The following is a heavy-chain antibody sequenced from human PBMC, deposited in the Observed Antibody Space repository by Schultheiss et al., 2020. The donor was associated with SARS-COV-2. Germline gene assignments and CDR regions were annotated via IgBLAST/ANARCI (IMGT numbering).Heavy chain of an antibody. D-gene: IGHD3-22*01. J-gene: IGHJ4*02. Sequence: GGSLRLSCAASGFTFSSYAMSWVRQAPGKGLEWVAVISYDGSNKYYADSVKGRFTISRDNSKNTLYLQMNSLRAEDTAVYYCARADYYDSSGYFVDYWGQGTLVTVSS. CDR3: ARADYYDSSGYFVDY. CDR1: GFTFSSYA. V-gene: IGHV3-30-3*02. CDR2: ISYDGSNK.